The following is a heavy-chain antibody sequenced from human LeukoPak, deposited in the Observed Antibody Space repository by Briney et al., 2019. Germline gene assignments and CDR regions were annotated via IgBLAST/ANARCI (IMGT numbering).Heavy chain of an antibody. CDR3: ARDSSKLGYCSGGSCSA. Sequence: SETLSLTCTVSGGSISRSDYYWAWIRQPPGKGLDGFGSINHSGSTYSNPSLKSRVTISVDTSKNQFSLKLSSVTAADTAVYYCARDSSKLGYCSGGSCSAWGQGTLVTVSS. CDR1: GGSISRSDYY. V-gene: IGHV4-39*07. J-gene: IGHJ5*02. CDR2: INHSGST. D-gene: IGHD2-15*01.